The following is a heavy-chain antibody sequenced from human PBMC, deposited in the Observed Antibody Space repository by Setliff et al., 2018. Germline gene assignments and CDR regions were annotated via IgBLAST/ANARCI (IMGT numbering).Heavy chain of an antibody. CDR3: ARDSMAGVDY. Sequence: SETLSLTCTVSGGSISSYYWSWIRQPAGKGLEWIGHIYIGGSANYNPSLKSRVTMSIDTSKNQFSLKLSSVTAADTAVYYCARDSMAGVDYWGQGTLVTVSS. D-gene: IGHD2-2*01. CDR2: IYIGGSA. V-gene: IGHV4-4*07. J-gene: IGHJ4*02. CDR1: GGSISSYY.